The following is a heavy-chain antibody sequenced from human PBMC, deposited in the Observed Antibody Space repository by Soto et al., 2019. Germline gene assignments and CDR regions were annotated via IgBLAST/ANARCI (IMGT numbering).Heavy chain of an antibody. CDR2: ISGSGGST. D-gene: IGHD3-22*01. V-gene: IGHV3-23*01. J-gene: IGHJ6*02. CDR1: GFTFSSYA. Sequence: GGSLRLSCAASGFTFSSYAMSWVRQAPGKGLEWVSAISGSGGSTYYADSVKGRFTISRANSKNTLYLKMNSLRAEDTAVYYCAKSGSGYYYYYYGMDVWGQGTTVTVSS. CDR3: AKSGSGYYYYYYGMDV.